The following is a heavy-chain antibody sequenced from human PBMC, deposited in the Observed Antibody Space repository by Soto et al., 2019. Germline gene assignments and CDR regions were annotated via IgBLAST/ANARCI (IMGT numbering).Heavy chain of an antibody. J-gene: IGHJ3*02. CDR3: AMGSGAHAFDI. CDR2: ISGSGGST. Sequence: EVQLLESGGGLVQPGGSLRLSCAASGFTFSSYAMSWVRQAPGKGLEWVSAISGSGGSTYYADSVKGRFTISRDNSKNALYLQMNSLRAADTAVYYWAMGSGAHAFDIWGQGTMVTVSS. D-gene: IGHD3-10*01. V-gene: IGHV3-23*01. CDR1: GFTFSSYA.